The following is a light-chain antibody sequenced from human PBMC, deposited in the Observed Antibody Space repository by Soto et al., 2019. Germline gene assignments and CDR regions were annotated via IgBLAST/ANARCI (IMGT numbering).Light chain of an antibody. CDR3: QQYDYRWT. V-gene: IGKV3-15*01. CDR1: ESVSTN. CDR2: RAS. J-gene: IGKJ1*01. Sequence: IEMTQSQATLSLAPGERVTLSCRASESVSTNLAWYQQKAGQAPRLLIYRASARATGVPARFSGSGSGTESTLTIRSLQSEDFGIDYCQQYDYRWTFGQGTKVDIK.